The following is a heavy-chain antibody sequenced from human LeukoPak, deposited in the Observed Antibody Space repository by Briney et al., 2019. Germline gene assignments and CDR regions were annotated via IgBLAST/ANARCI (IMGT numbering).Heavy chain of an antibody. CDR3: ARALPGGWLRPSSLDY. Sequence: SKTLSLTCTVSGGSISSSSYYWGWIRQPPGKGLEWIGSIYYSGSTYYNPSLKSRVTISVDTSKNQFSLKLSSVTAADTAVYYCARALPGGWLRPSSLDYWGQGTLVTVSS. V-gene: IGHV4-39*07. CDR1: GGSISSSSYY. D-gene: IGHD5-12*01. CDR2: IYYSGST. J-gene: IGHJ4*02.